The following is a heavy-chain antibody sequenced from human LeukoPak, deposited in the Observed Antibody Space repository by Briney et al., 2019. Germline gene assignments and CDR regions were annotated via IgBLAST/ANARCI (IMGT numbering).Heavy chain of an antibody. CDR2: IIPIFGTA. V-gene: IGHV1-69*13. CDR3: ARERGGVEMAAFDI. J-gene: IGHJ3*02. D-gene: IGHD5-24*01. Sequence: GASVKVSCKASGGTFSSYAISWVRQAPGQGLEWVGGIIPIFGTANYAQKFQGRVTITADESTSTAYMELSSLRSEDTAVYYCARERGGVEMAAFDIWGQGTMVTVSS. CDR1: GGTFSSYA.